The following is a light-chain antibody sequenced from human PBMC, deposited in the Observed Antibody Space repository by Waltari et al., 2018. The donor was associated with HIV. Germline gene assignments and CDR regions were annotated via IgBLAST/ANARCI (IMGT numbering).Light chain of an antibody. CDR2: NAS. Sequence: EIVLTQSPGTLSLSPGERAALSCKASQNISSDSLAWYQQKFGQSPSLLIYNASTRATDIPDRFSGSGSGTDFTLTISRLQPADFAVYFCQHYDNAPPITFGPG. CDR3: QHYDNAPPIT. CDR1: QNISSDS. V-gene: IGKV3-20*01. J-gene: IGKJ3*01.